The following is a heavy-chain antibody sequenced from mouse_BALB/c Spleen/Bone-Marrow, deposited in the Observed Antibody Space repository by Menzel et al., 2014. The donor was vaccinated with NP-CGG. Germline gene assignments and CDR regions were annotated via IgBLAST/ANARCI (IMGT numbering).Heavy chain of an antibody. V-gene: IGHV5-6-5*01. Sequence: EVKLMESGGGLVKPGGSLKLSCAASGFTFILYAMSWVRQTPAKRLEWVASISSGGSTYYPDSVKGRFTISRDNARNILYLQMSSLRSEDTAMYYRASLYFYGSSYYTMDYWGQGTSVTVSS. J-gene: IGHJ4*01. CDR2: ISSGGST. CDR1: GFTFILYA. CDR3: ASLYFYGSSYYTMDY. D-gene: IGHD1-1*01.